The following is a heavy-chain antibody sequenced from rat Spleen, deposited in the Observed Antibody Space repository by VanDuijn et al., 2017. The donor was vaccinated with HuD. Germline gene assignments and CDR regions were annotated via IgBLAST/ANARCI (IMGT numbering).Heavy chain of an antibody. Sequence: EVQLVESDGGLVQPGRSLKLSCAASGFTFSDYYMAWVRQAPTKGLEWVATISYDGLNTYYRDSVKGRFTISRDNAKSTLYLQMDSLRSEDKATYYGVRQDTSGYSNWFTYWGQGTLVTVSS. CDR3: VRQDTSGYSNWFTY. V-gene: IGHV5-29*01. J-gene: IGHJ3*01. CDR2: ISYDGLNT. D-gene: IGHD4-3*01. CDR1: GFTFSDYY.